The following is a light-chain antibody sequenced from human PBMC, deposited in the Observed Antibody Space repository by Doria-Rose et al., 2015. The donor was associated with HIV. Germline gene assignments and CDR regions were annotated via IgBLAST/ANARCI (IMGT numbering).Light chain of an antibody. Sequence: VLTQSPGTLSLSPGERATLSCRASQSFSSTYLAWYQQKPGQAPSLLIYDGSTRATGIPDRYSASGSGTDFTLTINRLEPEDFALYYCHQYGTSWTFGQGTKVEI. V-gene: IGKV3-20*01. CDR3: HQYGTSWT. CDR1: QSFSSTY. J-gene: IGKJ1*01. CDR2: DGS.